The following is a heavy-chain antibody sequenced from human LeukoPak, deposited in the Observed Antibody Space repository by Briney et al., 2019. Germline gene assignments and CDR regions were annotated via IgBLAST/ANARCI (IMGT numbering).Heavy chain of an antibody. CDR1: GGSISSYY. Sequence: SETLSLTCTVSGGSISSYYWSWIRQPPGKGLQWIGYIYYSGSTNYNPSLKSRVTISVDTSKNQFSLKLSSVTAADTAVYYCARRRGRYGSGSYYAFDIWGQGTMVTVSS. CDR3: ARRRGRYGSGSYYAFDI. J-gene: IGHJ3*02. D-gene: IGHD3-10*01. V-gene: IGHV4-59*08. CDR2: IYYSGST.